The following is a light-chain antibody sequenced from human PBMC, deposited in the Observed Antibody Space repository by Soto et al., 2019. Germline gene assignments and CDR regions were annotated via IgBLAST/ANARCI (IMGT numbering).Light chain of an antibody. J-gene: IGKJ2*03. Sequence: EIVLTQSPGTLSLTPGERATLSCRASQSVSSGYLAWYQQKPGQAPRLLIYGASSRATGIPDRFSGSRSGTDFTLTISRLEAEDVAVYYCQQYGSSPPYSFGEGTKLEIK. CDR3: QQYGSSPPYS. CDR2: GAS. CDR1: QSVSSGY. V-gene: IGKV3-20*01.